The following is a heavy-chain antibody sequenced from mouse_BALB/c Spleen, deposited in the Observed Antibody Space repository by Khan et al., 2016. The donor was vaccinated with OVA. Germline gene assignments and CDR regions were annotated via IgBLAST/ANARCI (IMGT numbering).Heavy chain of an antibody. CDR1: GYIFTDYY. D-gene: IGHD1-1*01. Sequence: QVQLQQSGPELVRPGTSVKISCKASGYIFTDYYINWVKQKPGQGLEWIGWIYPGNGNTKYNEKFKGMATLTVDTSSSTAYMDFSSLTSEDTAVYFCARGGYYGNSLIDYWGQGTTLTVSS. J-gene: IGHJ2*01. V-gene: IGHV1-84*02. CDR3: ARGGYYGNSLIDY. CDR2: IYPGNGNT.